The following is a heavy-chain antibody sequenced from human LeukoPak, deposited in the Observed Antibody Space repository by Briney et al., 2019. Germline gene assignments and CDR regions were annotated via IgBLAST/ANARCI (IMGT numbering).Heavy chain of an antibody. CDR2: IYPGDSDT. Sequence: GESLKISCKGSGYSFTSYWIGWVRQMPGKGLEWMGIIYPGDSDTRYSPSFQGQVTISADKSISTAYLQWSSLKASDTAMYYCARQRAGNAVTTYWFDPWGQGTLVTVS. D-gene: IGHD4-11*01. J-gene: IGHJ5*02. CDR1: GYSFTSYW. CDR3: ARQRAGNAVTTYWFDP. V-gene: IGHV5-51*01.